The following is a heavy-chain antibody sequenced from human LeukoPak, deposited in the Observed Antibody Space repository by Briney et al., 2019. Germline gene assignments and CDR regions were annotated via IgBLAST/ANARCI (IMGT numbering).Heavy chain of an antibody. CDR3: ARKRTGDQGYYFDY. CDR1: GGSISSYC. CDR2: FYYSGST. Sequence: PSETLSLTCTVSGGSISSYCWSWIRQPPGKGLEWIGYFYYSGSTNYNPSLKTRVTISVDTSKNQFSLKVSSVTAADTAVYYCARKRTGDQGYYFDYWGQGTLVTVSS. V-gene: IGHV4-59*01. J-gene: IGHJ4*02. D-gene: IGHD1-1*01.